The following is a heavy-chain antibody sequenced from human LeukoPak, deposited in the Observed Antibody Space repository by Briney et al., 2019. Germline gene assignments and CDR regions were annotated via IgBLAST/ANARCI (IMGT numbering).Heavy chain of an antibody. CDR1: GYTFTSYG. CDR2: ISAYNGNT. CDR3: ARDGLREWFGDRYYFDY. Sequence: ASVKVSCKASGYTFTSYGISWVRQAPGQGLEWMGWISAYNGNTNYAQKLQGRVTMTTDTSTSTAYMELRSLRSDDTAVYYCARDGLREWFGDRYYFDYWGQGTLVTVSS. J-gene: IGHJ4*02. D-gene: IGHD3-10*01. V-gene: IGHV1-18*01.